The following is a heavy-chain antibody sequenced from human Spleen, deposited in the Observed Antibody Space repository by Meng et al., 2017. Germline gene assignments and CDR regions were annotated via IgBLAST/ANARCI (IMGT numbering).Heavy chain of an antibody. J-gene: IGHJ4*02. CDR2: IYHGGDT. CDR1: GCSMSRIDR. CDR3: ASWIYSCGWQ. V-gene: IGHV4/OR15-8*02. D-gene: IGHD6-19*01. Sequence: RERGPGRLMPSVSLSLHFVFVGCSMSRIDRWSGVRQPPGKGLEWNGEIYHGGDTNYNPSLKSRVTIAIDRSKNQFSLKLSSVTAADTAVYYCASWIYSCGWQWGQGTLVTVSS.